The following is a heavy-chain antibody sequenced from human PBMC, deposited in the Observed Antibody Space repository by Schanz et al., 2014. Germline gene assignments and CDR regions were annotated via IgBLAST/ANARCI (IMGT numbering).Heavy chain of an antibody. CDR3: AKGGSGEVSYFDY. V-gene: IGHV3-64D*06. D-gene: IGHD3-10*01. CDR1: GFTFSIYA. Sequence: EVQLVESGGGLVQPGGSLRLSCSASGFTFSIYAMHWVRQAPGKGLEYVSAISHDGDSTYYADSVKGRFTISRDNSKNTLYLQMNSLRAEDTAVYYCAKGGSGEVSYFDYWGQGALVTVSS. J-gene: IGHJ4*02. CDR2: ISHDGDST.